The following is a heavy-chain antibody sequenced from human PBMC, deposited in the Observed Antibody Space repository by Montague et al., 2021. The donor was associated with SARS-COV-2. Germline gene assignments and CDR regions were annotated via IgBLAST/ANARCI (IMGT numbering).Heavy chain of an antibody. D-gene: IGHD4-17*01. J-gene: IGHJ1*01. CDR3: VRGGYGDRSSD. Sequence: SETLSLTCVVYGGSFGGYYWTWICKTQGKGLERIGEIRNYGSPNYNSNANLSLQSRVTMSIDTSKNQFSLRLTSVSAADTAVYYCVRGGYGDRSSDWGQGTLVTVSS. V-gene: IGHV4-34*01. CDR1: GGSFGGYY. CDR2: IRNYGSP.